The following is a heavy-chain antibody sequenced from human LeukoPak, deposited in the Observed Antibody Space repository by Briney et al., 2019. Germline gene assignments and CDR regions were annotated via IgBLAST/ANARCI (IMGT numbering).Heavy chain of an antibody. CDR3: AREQDLDY. V-gene: IGHV3-48*01. CDR1: GFTFSSYS. Sequence: GGSLRLPCAASGFTFSSYSMNWVRQAPGKGLEWVSYISSSSTIYYADSVKGRFTISRDNAKNSLYLQMNSLRAEDTAVYYCAREQDLDYWGQGTLVTVSS. CDR2: ISSSSTI. J-gene: IGHJ4*02.